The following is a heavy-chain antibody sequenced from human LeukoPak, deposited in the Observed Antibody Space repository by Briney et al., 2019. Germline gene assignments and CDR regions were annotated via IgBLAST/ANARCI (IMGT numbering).Heavy chain of an antibody. Sequence: SGPTLVNPTQTLTLTCTFSGFSLSTSGVGVGWIRQPPGKALEWLALIYWDDDKRYSPSLKSRLTITKDASKNQVVLTMTNMDPVDTATYYCVHRKVVPAAIAGFDYWGQGTLVTVSS. CDR3: VHRKVVPAAIAGFDY. V-gene: IGHV2-5*02. CDR2: IYWDDDK. D-gene: IGHD2-2*01. J-gene: IGHJ4*02. CDR1: GFSLSTSGVG.